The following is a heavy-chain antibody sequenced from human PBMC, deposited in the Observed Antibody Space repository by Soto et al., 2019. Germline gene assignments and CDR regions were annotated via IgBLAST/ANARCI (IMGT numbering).Heavy chain of an antibody. CDR2: IIPIFGTA. D-gene: IGHD3-3*01. Sequence: QVQLVQSGAEVKKPGSSVKVSCKASGGTFSSYAISWVRQAPGQGLEWMGGIIPIFGTANYAQKFQGRVTITADESTRTAYMELSSLRSEDTAVYYCARGNWSNSFIDLDYWGQGTLVTVSS. V-gene: IGHV1-69*01. CDR3: ARGNWSNSFIDLDY. CDR1: GGTFSSYA. J-gene: IGHJ4*02.